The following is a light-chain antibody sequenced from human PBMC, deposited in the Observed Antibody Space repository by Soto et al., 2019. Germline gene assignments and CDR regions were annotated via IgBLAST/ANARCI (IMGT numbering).Light chain of an antibody. CDR3: QSYDSSDRKV. J-gene: IGLJ2*01. CDR1: SSNIGAGYD. Sequence: QSVLTQPPSVSGAPGQRVTISCTGSSSNIGAGYDVHWYQQLPGTAPKLLIYANSNRPSGVPDRFSGSKSGTSASLAITGLQAEDEADYYCQSYDSSDRKVFGGGTKLTVL. V-gene: IGLV1-40*01. CDR2: ANS.